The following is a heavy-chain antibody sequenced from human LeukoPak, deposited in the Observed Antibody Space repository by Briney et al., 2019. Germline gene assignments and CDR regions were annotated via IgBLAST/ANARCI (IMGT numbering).Heavy chain of an antibody. CDR3: ARHQPTVGMDV. V-gene: IGHV4-59*08. CDR2: ISYSGST. J-gene: IGHJ6*02. D-gene: IGHD4-17*01. Sequence: SETLSLTCTVSGGSISSYYWSWIRQPPGKGLEWIGYISYSGSTNYNPSLKSRVTISVDTSKNQFSLKLSSVTAADTAVYYCARHQPTVGMDVWGQGTTVTVSS. CDR1: GGSISSYY.